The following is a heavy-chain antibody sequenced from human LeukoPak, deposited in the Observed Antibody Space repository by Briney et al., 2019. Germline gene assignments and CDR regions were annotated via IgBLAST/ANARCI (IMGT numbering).Heavy chain of an antibody. CDR3: ARDLPITMVRGVIGY. D-gene: IGHD3-10*01. J-gene: IGHJ4*02. CDR1: GGTFSSYA. CDR2: IIPILGIA. Sequence: SVKVSRKASGGTFSSYAISWVRQAPGQGLEWMGRIIPILGIANYAQKFQGRVTITADKSTSTAYMELSSLRSEDTAVYYCARDLPITMVRGVIGYWGQGTLVTVSS. V-gene: IGHV1-69*04.